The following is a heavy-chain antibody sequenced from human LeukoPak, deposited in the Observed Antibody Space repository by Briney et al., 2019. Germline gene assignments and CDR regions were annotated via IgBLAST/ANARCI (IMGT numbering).Heavy chain of an antibody. CDR3: ARADYSNPNWFDP. CDR1: GGSISSGDYY. D-gene: IGHD4-11*01. J-gene: IGHJ5*02. V-gene: IGHV4-30-4*01. Sequence: SQTLSLTCTVSGGSISSGDYYWSWIRQPPGKGLEWIGYIYYSGSTYYNPSLKSRVTISVDTSKNQFSLKLSSVTAADTAVYYCARADYSNPNWFDPWGQGTLVTVPS. CDR2: IYYSGST.